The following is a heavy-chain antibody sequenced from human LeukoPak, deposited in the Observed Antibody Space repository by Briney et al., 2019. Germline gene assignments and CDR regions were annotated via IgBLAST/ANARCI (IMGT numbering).Heavy chain of an antibody. CDR1: GFTFSSYG. Sequence: PGRSRRLSCAASGFTFSSYGMHWVRQAPGKGLEWVAVIGKDGSYKYYADSVKGRFTISRDNSKTKMSLQLNSMSAEATDASYCERAGSKRHNCFDPWGQGTLVTVSS. V-gene: IGHV3-33*01. D-gene: IGHD5-24*01. CDR2: IGKDGSYK. J-gene: IGHJ5*02. CDR3: ERAGSKRHNCFDP.